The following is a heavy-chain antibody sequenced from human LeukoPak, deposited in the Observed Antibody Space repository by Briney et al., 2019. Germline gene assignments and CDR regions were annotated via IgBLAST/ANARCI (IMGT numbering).Heavy chain of an antibody. D-gene: IGHD6-19*01. J-gene: IGHJ1*01. CDR1: GGSISSTNW. V-gene: IGHV4-4*02. Sequence: SGTLSLTCAVSGGSISSTNWWSWVRQPPGKGLEWIGEIYHSGNTNYNPSLKSRVTLSVDKSKNQLSLKVNSVTAADTAVYYCVANGWYSLEHWGQGTLVIVSS. CDR3: VANGWYSLEH. CDR2: IYHSGNT.